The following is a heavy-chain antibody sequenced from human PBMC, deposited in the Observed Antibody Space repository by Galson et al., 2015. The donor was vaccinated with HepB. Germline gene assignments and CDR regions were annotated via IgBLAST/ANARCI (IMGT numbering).Heavy chain of an antibody. Sequence: SVKVSCKASGGTFSSYAISWVRQAPGQGLEWMGGIIPIFGTANYAQKFQGRVTITADESTSTAYMELSSLRSEDTAVYYCARVVSDGYNSLDLALTDWGQGTLVIVSS. V-gene: IGHV1-69*13. D-gene: IGHD5-24*01. CDR3: ARVVSDGYNSLDLALTD. CDR2: IIPIFGTA. CDR1: GGTFSSYA. J-gene: IGHJ4*02.